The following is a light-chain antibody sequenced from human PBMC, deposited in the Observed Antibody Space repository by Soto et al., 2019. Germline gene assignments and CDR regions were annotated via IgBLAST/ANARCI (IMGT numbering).Light chain of an antibody. V-gene: IGKV3-20*01. J-gene: IGKJ4*01. CDR1: ENIYSNY. CDR2: GAS. CDR3: QQYGSSPLT. Sequence: EIVLTQSPDTLSLSAGEGATLSCRANENIYSNYLAWYQQKPGQAPRLLVFGASRKATGIPDRFTGSGSGTDFTLAISRLEPDDFAVYLCQQYGSSPLTFGGGTRVEVK.